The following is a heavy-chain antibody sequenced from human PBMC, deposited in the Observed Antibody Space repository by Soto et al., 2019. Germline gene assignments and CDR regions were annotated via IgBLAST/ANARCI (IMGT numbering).Heavy chain of an antibody. V-gene: IGHV3-49*04. D-gene: IGHD4-17*01. CDR3: TSAKLDYDEPYYYYGMDV. CDR2: IRSKAYGGTT. CDR1: GFTFGDYA. Sequence: GGSLRLSCTASGFTFGDYAMSWVRQAPGKGLEWVGFIRSKAYGGTTEYAASVKGRFTISRDDSKSIAYLQMNSLKTEDTAVYYCTSAKLDYDEPYYYYGMDVWGQGTTVTVSS. J-gene: IGHJ6*02.